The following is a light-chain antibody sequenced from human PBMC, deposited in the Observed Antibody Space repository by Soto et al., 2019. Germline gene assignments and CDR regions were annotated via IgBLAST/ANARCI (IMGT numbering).Light chain of an antibody. Sequence: EIVLTQSPGTLSLSPGXRXTLSXXASQSVSXSFLAWYQQKPGQAPRLLIYGASSRATGIPDRFSGSGSGTDFTLTISRLEPXXXAVXXXXXXGSSPLTFGGGTKVEIK. CDR3: XXXGSSPLT. CDR2: GAS. J-gene: IGKJ4*01. V-gene: IGKV3-20*01. CDR1: QSVSXSF.